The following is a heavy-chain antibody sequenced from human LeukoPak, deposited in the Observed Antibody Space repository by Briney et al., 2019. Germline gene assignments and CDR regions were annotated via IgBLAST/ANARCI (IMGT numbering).Heavy chain of an antibody. V-gene: IGHV1-8*01. CDR3: ARVGYSSSWVNDAFDI. CDR1: GYTFTSYD. CDR2: MDPNSGNT. Sequence: ASVKASCKASGYTFTSYDINWVRQATGQGLEWMGWMDPNSGNTGYAQKFQGRVTMTRNTSISTAYMELSSLRSEDTAVYYCARVGYSSSWVNDAFDIWGQGTMVTVSS. J-gene: IGHJ3*02. D-gene: IGHD6-13*01.